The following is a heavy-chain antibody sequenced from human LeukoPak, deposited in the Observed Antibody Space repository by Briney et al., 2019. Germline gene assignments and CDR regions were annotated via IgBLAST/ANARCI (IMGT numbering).Heavy chain of an antibody. D-gene: IGHD2-2*01. CDR1: GGSISSYY. CDR2: IHYSGST. V-gene: IGHV4-59*12. J-gene: IGHJ6*03. Sequence: PSETLSLTCTVSGGSISSYYWSWIRQPPGKGLEWIGYIHYSGSTNYNPSLKSRVTISVDTSKNQFSLKLSSVTAADTAVYYCAREIGYCSSTSCYYYYYYMDVWGKGTTVTVSS. CDR3: AREIGYCSSTSCYYYYYYMDV.